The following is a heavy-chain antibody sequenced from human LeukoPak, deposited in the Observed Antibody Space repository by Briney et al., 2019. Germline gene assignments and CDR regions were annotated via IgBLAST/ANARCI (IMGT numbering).Heavy chain of an antibody. CDR1: GYTFTSYY. CDR3: ASFNLQIPILNAFDI. CDR2: INPSGGST. J-gene: IGHJ3*02. D-gene: IGHD5-24*01. V-gene: IGHV1-46*03. Sequence: ASVKVSCKASGYTFTSYYMHWVRQAPGQGLEWMGIINPSGGSTSYAQKFQGRVTMTRDTSTSTVYMELGSLRSEDTAVYYCASFNLQIPILNAFDIWGQGTMVTVSS.